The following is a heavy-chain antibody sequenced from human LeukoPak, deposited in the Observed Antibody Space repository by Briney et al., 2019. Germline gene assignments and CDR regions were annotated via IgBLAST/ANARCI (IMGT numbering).Heavy chain of an antibody. V-gene: IGHV3-23*01. CDR2: ISGSGGST. D-gene: IGHD3-16*01. CDR3: AKDPGRLYDSLGY. Sequence: PGRSLRLSCAASGFTFSSYAMSWVRQAPGKGLEWVSAISGSGGSTYYADSVKGRFTISRDNSKNTLYLQMNSLRAEDTAVYYCAKDPGRLYDSLGYWGQGTLVTVSS. CDR1: GFTFSSYA. J-gene: IGHJ4*02.